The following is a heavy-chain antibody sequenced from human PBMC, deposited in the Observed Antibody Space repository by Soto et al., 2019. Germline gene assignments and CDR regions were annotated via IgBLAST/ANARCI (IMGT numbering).Heavy chain of an antibody. CDR1: GGSIISGGYY. V-gene: IGHV4-31*03. D-gene: IGHD3-10*01. Sequence: HVQLQESGPGLVKPSQTLSLTCTVSGGSIISGGYYWSWIRQHPGKGLEWIGYMYYSGSTYYNPSLKSRVTISIDTSKKQFSLKLSSVTAADTAVYYCARGITMVRGVGLFYFDYWGQGTLVTVSS. CDR2: MYYSGST. J-gene: IGHJ4*02. CDR3: ARGITMVRGVGLFYFDY.